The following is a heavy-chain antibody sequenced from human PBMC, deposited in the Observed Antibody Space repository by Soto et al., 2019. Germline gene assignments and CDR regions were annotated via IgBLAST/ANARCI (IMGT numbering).Heavy chain of an antibody. D-gene: IGHD4-17*01. CDR3: ARESHGHFDQ. CDR2: IDHYGSEK. Sequence: EVQLVESGGALVQPGGSLRLSCAASGFTFNTYWMSWVRQAPGKGLEWVATIDHYGSEKHYVDSLKGRFTISRDNAKSSLHLQMNRLRAEDTAVYYCARESHGHFDQWGQGTLVTVSS. CDR1: GFTFNTYW. J-gene: IGHJ4*02. V-gene: IGHV3-7*01.